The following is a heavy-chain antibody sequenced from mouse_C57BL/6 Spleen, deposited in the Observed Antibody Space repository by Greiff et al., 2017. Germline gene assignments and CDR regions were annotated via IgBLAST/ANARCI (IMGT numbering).Heavy chain of an antibody. Sequence: QVQLKQSGPGLVQPSQSLSITCTVSGFSLTSYGVHWVRQSPGKGLEWLGVIWRGGSTDYNAAFMSRLSITQDNSKSQVFFKMNSLQADDTAIYYCAKKRGYDAMDYWGQGTSVTVSS. V-gene: IGHV2-5*01. J-gene: IGHJ4*01. CDR3: AKKRGYDAMDY. CDR2: IWRGGST. CDR1: GFSLTSYG.